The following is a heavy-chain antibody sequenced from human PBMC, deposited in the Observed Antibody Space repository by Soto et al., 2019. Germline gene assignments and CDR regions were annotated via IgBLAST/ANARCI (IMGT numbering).Heavy chain of an antibody. Sequence: PSETLSLTCAVYGGSFSGYYWSWIRQPPGKGLEWIGEINHSGSTNYNPSLKSRVTISVDTSKNQFSLKLSSVTAADTAVYYCARLTYYYDSSGYYYWGQGTLVTVSS. CDR3: ARLTYYYDSSGYYY. J-gene: IGHJ4*02. CDR2: INHSGST. CDR1: GGSFSGYY. V-gene: IGHV4-34*01. D-gene: IGHD3-22*01.